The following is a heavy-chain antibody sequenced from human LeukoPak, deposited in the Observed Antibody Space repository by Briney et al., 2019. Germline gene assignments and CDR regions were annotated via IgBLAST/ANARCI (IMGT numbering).Heavy chain of an antibody. D-gene: IGHD2/OR15-2a*01. CDR1: GFTFSRYS. Sequence: GRSLRPSCAVSGFTFSRYSTNWVRQAPGKGLGWVSRIKSDGRSTSYADSGKGRFTISRATAKKTTHLQLNSLRAEDAAVYYCARRPILFYAFDIWGQGTMVTVSS. CDR2: IKSDGRST. V-gene: IGHV3-74*01. J-gene: IGHJ3*02. CDR3: ARRPILFYAFDI.